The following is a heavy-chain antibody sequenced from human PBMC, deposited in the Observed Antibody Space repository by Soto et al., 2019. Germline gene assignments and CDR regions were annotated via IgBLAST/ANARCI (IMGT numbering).Heavy chain of an antibody. J-gene: IGHJ4*02. CDR3: ARQEMPADNWSARRFDS. D-gene: IGHD3-3*01. CDR2: IIPVLGIA. Sequence: QVQLVQSGAEVKKPGSSVKVSCTAPRGTFTNYTINWVRQAPGQGLEWMGRIIPVLGIANYAQKFQGRVSITADESTTTAYMELSSLTSEDTAMFYCARQEMPADNWSARRFDSWGQGTLVTVST. V-gene: IGHV1-69*02. CDR1: RGTFTNYT.